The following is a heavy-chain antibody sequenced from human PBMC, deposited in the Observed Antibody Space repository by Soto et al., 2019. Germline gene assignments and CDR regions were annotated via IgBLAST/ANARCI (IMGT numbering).Heavy chain of an antibody. CDR2: SYYSGST. V-gene: IGHV4-39*01. J-gene: IGHJ5*02. CDR3: ASSIVVVPAAQQFDP. CDR1: GGSISSSSYY. Sequence: QLQLQESAPGLVKPSETLSLTCTVSGGSISSSSYYWGWIRQPPGKGLEWIGSSYYSGSTYYNPSLKSPATECVDTSKNRFCLNLSAVTAADTAVYYCASSIVVVPAAQQFDPWGQGTLVTVSS. D-gene: IGHD2-2*01.